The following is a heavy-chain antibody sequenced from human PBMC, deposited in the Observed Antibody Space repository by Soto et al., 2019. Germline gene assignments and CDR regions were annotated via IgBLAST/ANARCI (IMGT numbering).Heavy chain of an antibody. Sequence: QVQLQESGPGLMKPSQTLSLTCSVSGDSISSGAYYWSGIRQHPGKGLEWMGYISYIGSTYNNSSLTSRTTTTVYTSKNQFFLRRSSVTAADTAVYYCAREYYHSPLSMDVWGQGTTVTVSS. D-gene: IGHD3-22*01. CDR3: AREYYHSPLSMDV. V-gene: IGHV4-31*03. J-gene: IGHJ6*02. CDR1: GDSISSGAYY. CDR2: ISYIGST.